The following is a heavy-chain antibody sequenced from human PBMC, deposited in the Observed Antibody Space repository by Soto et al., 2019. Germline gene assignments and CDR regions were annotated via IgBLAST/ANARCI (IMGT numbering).Heavy chain of an antibody. CDR2: ISAYNGNT. CDR3: AKSGTFRYYFDY. V-gene: IGHV1-18*01. CDR1: GYSFTTYG. J-gene: IGHJ4*02. D-gene: IGHD1-26*01. Sequence: ASVKVSCKASGYSFTTYGITWVRQAPGQGLEWMGWISAYNGNTNYAQNLQGRVTMTTDTSTSTAYMELRSLRSDDTAVYYCAKSGTFRYYFDYWGQGTLVTVSS.